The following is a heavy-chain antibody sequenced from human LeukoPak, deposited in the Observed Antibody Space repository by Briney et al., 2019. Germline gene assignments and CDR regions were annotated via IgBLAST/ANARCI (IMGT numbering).Heavy chain of an antibody. CDR2: IDYSGST. J-gene: IGHJ5*02. Sequence: PSDTLSLTCTVSGGFFRSYYWHWIPQPRGKALEWIGYIDYSGSTNYNPPLKSRVTISLDTSKNQFSLKLSPVTAADTAVYYCAGTYDGLNWCDPWGQGTLVTVSS. CDR3: AGTYDGLNWCDP. V-gene: IGHV4-59*07. CDR1: GGFFRSYY. D-gene: IGHD2-8*01.